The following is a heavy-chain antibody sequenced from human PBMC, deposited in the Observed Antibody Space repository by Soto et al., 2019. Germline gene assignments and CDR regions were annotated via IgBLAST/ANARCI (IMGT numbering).Heavy chain of an antibody. Sequence: ASVKVSCKASGYTFTSYGISWVRQAPGQGLEWMGWISAYNGNTNYAQKFQGRVTITADESTSTAYMELSSLRSEDTAVYYCARADTTVVTASYYYYGMDVWGQGTTVTVSS. CDR2: ISAYNGNT. CDR3: ARADTTVVTASYYYYGMDV. D-gene: IGHD4-17*01. V-gene: IGHV1-18*04. J-gene: IGHJ6*02. CDR1: GYTFTSYG.